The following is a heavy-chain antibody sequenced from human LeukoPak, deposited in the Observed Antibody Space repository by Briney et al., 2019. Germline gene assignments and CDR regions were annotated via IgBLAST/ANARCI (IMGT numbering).Heavy chain of an antibody. V-gene: IGHV3-74*01. CDR2: INSDGSIT. Sequence: GKSLRLSCAASGFTFSSYWMHWVRQAPGKGLVWISRINSDGSITSYADSVKGRFTISRDNAKNTLYLQMNSLRAEDTAVYYCAGHPPYYDSSGYYARHWYFDLWGRGTLVTVSS. CDR1: GFTFSSYW. D-gene: IGHD3-22*01. J-gene: IGHJ2*01. CDR3: AGHPPYYDSSGYYARHWYFDL.